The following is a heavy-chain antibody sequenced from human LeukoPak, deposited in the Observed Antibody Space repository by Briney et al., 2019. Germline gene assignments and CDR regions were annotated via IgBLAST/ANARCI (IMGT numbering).Heavy chain of an antibody. J-gene: IGHJ4*02. D-gene: IGHD3-9*01. Sequence: SETLSLTCTVSGGAISSYYWSWIRQPPGEGLEWIGYIYYSGSTNYNPSLKSRVTISVDTSKNQFSLKLSSVTAADTAVYYCARSRYDILTGGPYYFDYWGQGTLVTVSS. V-gene: IGHV4-59*01. CDR1: GGAISSYY. CDR3: ARSRYDILTGGPYYFDY. CDR2: IYYSGST.